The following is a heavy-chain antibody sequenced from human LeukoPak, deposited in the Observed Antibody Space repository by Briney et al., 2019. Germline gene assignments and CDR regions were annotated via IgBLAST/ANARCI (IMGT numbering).Heavy chain of an antibody. Sequence: PSETLSLTCTVSGGSISSSSYYWGWIRQPPGKGLEWIGSIYYSGSTYYNPSLKSRVTISVDTSKNQFSLKLSSVTAADTAVYHCARDSGEFLAAAGEYFQHWGQGTLVTVSS. CDR1: GGSISSSSYY. D-gene: IGHD6-13*01. J-gene: IGHJ1*01. CDR3: ARDSGEFLAAAGEYFQH. CDR2: IYYSGST. V-gene: IGHV4-39*07.